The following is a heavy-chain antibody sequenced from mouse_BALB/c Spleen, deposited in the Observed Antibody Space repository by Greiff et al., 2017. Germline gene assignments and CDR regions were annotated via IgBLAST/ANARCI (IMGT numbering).Heavy chain of an antibody. CDR1: GFTFSDYY. CDR3: ARGGGLIHYFYAMDY. V-gene: IGHV5-4*02. J-gene: IGHJ4*01. CDR2: ISDGGSYT. Sequence: EVKLEESGGGLVKPGGSLKLSCAASGFTFSDYYMYWVRQTPEKRLEWVATISDGGSYTYYPDSVKGRFTISRDNAKNNLYLQMSSLKSEDTAMYYCARGGGLIHYFYAMDYWGQGTSVTVSS. D-gene: IGHD1-2*01.